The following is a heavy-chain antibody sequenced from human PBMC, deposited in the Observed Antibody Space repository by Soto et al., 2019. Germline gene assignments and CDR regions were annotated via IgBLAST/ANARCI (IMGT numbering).Heavy chain of an antibody. CDR3: AASIFYYGMDV. V-gene: IGHV5-51*01. CDR2: IYPGDSDT. Sequence: PGESLKISCKGSGYTFTNYWIGWVRQMPGKGPEWMGIIYPGDSDTKYNPSFQGQVTISADKSITTTYLRWSSLKASDTAIYYCAASIFYYGMDVWGQGTTVNVSS. CDR1: GYTFTNYW. J-gene: IGHJ6*02.